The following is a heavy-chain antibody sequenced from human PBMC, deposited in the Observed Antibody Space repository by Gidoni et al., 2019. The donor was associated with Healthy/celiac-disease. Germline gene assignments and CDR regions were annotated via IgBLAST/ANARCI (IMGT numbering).Heavy chain of an antibody. CDR2: INPSGGST. V-gene: IGHV1-46*01. CDR3: ARDTQSYYYDSSGYYNYGMDV. J-gene: IGHJ6*02. CDR1: GYTFTSYY. D-gene: IGHD3-22*01. Sequence: QVQLVQSGAEVKKPGASVKVSCKASGYTFTSYYMHLVRQAPGQGLEWMGIINPSGGSTSYAQKFQGRVTMTRDTSTSTVYMELSSLRSEDTAVYYCARDTQSYYYDSSGYYNYGMDVWGQGTTVTVSS.